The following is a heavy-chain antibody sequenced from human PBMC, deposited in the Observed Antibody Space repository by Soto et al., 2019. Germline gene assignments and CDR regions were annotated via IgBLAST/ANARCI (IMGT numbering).Heavy chain of an antibody. Sequence: QLQLQESGPGLVKPSETLSLTCTVSGGSISSSSYYWGWIRQPPGKGLEWIGSIYYSGSTYYNPSLKSRVIISVDTSKNQFSLKLRSVTAADTAVYYCARHPSPSCGGVCYSPWFDPWGQGTLVTVSS. D-gene: IGHD2-21*02. J-gene: IGHJ5*02. CDR3: ARHPSPSCGGVCYSPWFDP. CDR2: IYYSGST. CDR1: GGSISSSSYY. V-gene: IGHV4-39*01.